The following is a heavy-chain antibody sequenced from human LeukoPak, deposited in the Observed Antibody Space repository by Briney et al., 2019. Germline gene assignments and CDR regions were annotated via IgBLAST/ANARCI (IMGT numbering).Heavy chain of an antibody. Sequence: ASVKLSCKASGYTFTGYYMHWGRQAPGHGLGWMGWSNPNSSATNYGQKFKGRVTMTRDTSISTGYMELSRLRSDDTAVYYCALASSSSWYAYFDYWGQGTLVTVSS. D-gene: IGHD6-13*01. CDR1: GYTFTGYY. V-gene: IGHV1-2*02. CDR2: SNPNSSAT. J-gene: IGHJ4*02. CDR3: ALASSSSWYAYFDY.